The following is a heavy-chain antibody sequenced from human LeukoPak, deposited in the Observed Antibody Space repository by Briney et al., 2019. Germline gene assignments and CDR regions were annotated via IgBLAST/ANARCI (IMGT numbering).Heavy chain of an antibody. V-gene: IGHV4-4*07. Sequence: SETLSLTCTVSGGSINSYYWSWIRQPAGKGLEWIGRIYSSGSTGYNPSLKSRVTMPLDTSKNQFSLNLSPVTAADTAVYYCARVDIRTAFFDYWGQGTLVTVSS. CDR2: IYSSGST. CDR1: GGSINSYY. D-gene: IGHD5-12*01. J-gene: IGHJ4*02. CDR3: ARVDIRTAFFDY.